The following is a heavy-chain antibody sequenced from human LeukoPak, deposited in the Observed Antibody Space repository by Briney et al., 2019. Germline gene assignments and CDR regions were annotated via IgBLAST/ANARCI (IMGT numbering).Heavy chain of an antibody. CDR3: ARGYSSGWFTGPDYFDY. CDR2: IYTSGST. D-gene: IGHD6-19*01. V-gene: IGHV4-4*07. J-gene: IGHJ4*02. Sequence: SETLSLTCTVSGXSISSYYGSWIRQPAGKGLEWIGRIYTSGSTNYNPSLKSRVTMSVDTSKNQFSLKLSSVTAADTAVYYCARGYSSGWFTGPDYFDYWGQGTLVTVSS. CDR1: GXSISSYY.